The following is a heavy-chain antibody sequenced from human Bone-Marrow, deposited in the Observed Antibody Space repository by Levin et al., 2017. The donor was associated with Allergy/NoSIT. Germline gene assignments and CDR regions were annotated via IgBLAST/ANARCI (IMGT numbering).Heavy chain of an antibody. Sequence: GESLKISCAASGFTFSSYAMSWVRQAPGKGLEWVSAISGSGGSTYYADSVKGRFTISRDNSKNTLYLQMNSLRAEDTAVYYCAPRRGLLSRSWFDPWGQGTLVTVSS. CDR3: APRRGLLSRSWFDP. J-gene: IGHJ5*02. CDR2: ISGSGGST. CDR1: GFTFSSYA. D-gene: IGHD2-15*01. V-gene: IGHV3-23*01.